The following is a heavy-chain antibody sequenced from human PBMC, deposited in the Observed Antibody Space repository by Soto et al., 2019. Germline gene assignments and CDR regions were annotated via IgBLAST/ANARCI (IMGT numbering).Heavy chain of an antibody. V-gene: IGHV1-3*01. J-gene: IGHJ4*02. CDR2: INAGYGNT. CDR1: GYTFSSYA. D-gene: IGHD7-27*01. CDR3: PRHTGDGSFDF. Sequence: ASVKVSCKASGYTFSSYAMHWVRQAPGQRLEWMGWINAGYGNTKSSQKFQDRVTISRDTSASTAYMELTSLRSEDTAVYYCPRHTGDGSFDFWRKGTLFSVPS.